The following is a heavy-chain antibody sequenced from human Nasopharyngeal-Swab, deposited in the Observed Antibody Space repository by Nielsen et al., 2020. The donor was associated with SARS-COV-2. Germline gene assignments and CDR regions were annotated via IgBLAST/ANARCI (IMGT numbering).Heavy chain of an antibody. Sequence: SETLSLTCTVSGGSISSGGYYWSWIRQPPGKGLEWIGYVYYSGFTNYNPSLKSRVTISVDTSKNQFSLKLSSVTAADTAVYYCAREREGYSSGWYADVWGKGTTVTVSS. V-gene: IGHV4-61*08. CDR3: AREREGYSSGWYADV. CDR2: VYYSGFT. J-gene: IGHJ6*04. D-gene: IGHD6-19*01. CDR1: GGSISSGGYY.